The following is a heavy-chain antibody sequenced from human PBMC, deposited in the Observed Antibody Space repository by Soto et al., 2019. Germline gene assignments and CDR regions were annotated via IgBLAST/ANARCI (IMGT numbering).Heavy chain of an antibody. CDR3: ARLGGYVSVGYYYLWDS. D-gene: IGHD3-22*01. Sequence: SETLSLTCTVSGGSISSSSYYWGWIRQPPGKGLEWIGSIYYSGTTFHNVSLKSRVTMSVESSRNQLSLKLTSVTAADTAVYYCARLGGYVSVGYYYLWDSWGQGTLVTVPQ. V-gene: IGHV4-39*01. CDR1: GGSISSSSYY. CDR2: IYYSGTT. J-gene: IGHJ4*02.